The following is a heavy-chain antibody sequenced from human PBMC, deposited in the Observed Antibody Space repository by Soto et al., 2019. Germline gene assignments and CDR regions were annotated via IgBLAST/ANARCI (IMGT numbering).Heavy chain of an antibody. V-gene: IGHV3-23*01. Sequence: EVILLESGGGLVQPGGSLRLSCAASGFTFSSYVMSWVRQAPGKGLEWVVGISGTGGVTYYADSVKGRLTISRDNSKNPGFLQINRLRAQATGVYYCVKGRGLEIRFNWFDPCGQGTLFTVSS. CDR3: VKGRGLEIRFNWFDP. D-gene: IGHD1-1*01. CDR2: ISGTGGVT. J-gene: IGHJ5*02. CDR1: GFTFSSYV.